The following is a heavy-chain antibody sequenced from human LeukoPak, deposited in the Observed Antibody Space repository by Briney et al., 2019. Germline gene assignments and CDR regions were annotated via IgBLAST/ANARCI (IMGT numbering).Heavy chain of an antibody. D-gene: IGHD6-19*01. J-gene: IGHJ4*02. CDR1: GGTFSSYD. CDR3: ASSVAGTPDY. CDR2: IIPIFGRE. V-gene: IGHV1-69*05. Sequence: SVKVSCKASGGTFSSYDISWVRRAPGQGVEWMGGIIPIFGRENYSQKFQGRVTITTEESKSTAYMELSSLSSEDTAVYYCASSVAGTPDYWGQGTLVTVSS.